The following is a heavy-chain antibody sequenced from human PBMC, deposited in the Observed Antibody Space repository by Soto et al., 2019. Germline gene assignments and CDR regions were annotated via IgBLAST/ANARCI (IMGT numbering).Heavy chain of an antibody. CDR2: TRNKANSYTT. J-gene: IGHJ3*02. CDR1: GFTFSDHY. Sequence: GGSLRLSCAAPGFTFSDHYMDWVRQAPGKELEWVGRTRNKANSYTTEYAASVKGRFTISRDDSKNSLYLQMNSLKTEDTAVYYCALTILGLLMGAFDNWGPGTMDTVSS. V-gene: IGHV3-72*01. D-gene: IGHD3-3*02. CDR3: ALTILGLLMGAFDN.